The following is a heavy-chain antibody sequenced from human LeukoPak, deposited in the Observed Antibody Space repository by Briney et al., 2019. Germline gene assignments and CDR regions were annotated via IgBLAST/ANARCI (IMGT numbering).Heavy chain of an antibody. CDR1: GYTFTGYY. Sequence: GASVKVSCKASGYTFTGYYMHWVRQAPGQGLEWMGWINPNSGGTNYAQKFQGRVTMTRGTSISTAYMELSRLRSDDTAVYYCARMSCSSTSCSWFDPWGQGTLVTVSS. V-gene: IGHV1-2*02. CDR2: INPNSGGT. D-gene: IGHD2-2*01. J-gene: IGHJ5*02. CDR3: ARMSCSSTSCSWFDP.